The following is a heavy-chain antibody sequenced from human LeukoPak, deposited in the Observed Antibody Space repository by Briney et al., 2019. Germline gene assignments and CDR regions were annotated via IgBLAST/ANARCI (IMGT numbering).Heavy chain of an antibody. CDR2: VSSTGTT. Sequence: SETLSLTCSVSGDSISGYYWNWIRESPEKGLEWIGYVSSTGTTFYNASLRSRVTISFDTSKNTFSLTLTSATASDAAVYYCARQKRQTSATWQQFDAFDIWGQGTVVTVSS. J-gene: IGHJ3*02. CDR1: GDSISGYY. D-gene: IGHD5-24*01. CDR3: ARQKRQTSATWQQFDAFDI. V-gene: IGHV4-59*08.